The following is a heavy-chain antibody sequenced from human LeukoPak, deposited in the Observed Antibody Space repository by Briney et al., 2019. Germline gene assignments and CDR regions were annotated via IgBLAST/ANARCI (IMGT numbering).Heavy chain of an antibody. CDR3: ARHAAFAEYQSHLTHFDY. J-gene: IGHJ4*02. CDR2: IYHSGST. CDR1: GGSISSYY. V-gene: IGHV4-59*08. Sequence: PSETLSLTCTVSGGSISSYYWSWIRQPPGKRLEWIGYIYHSGSTNYNSSLKSRVTISVDTSKNQFSLKLSSVTAADTAVYYCARHAAFAEYQSHLTHFDYWGQRTLVTVSS. D-gene: IGHD2-2*01.